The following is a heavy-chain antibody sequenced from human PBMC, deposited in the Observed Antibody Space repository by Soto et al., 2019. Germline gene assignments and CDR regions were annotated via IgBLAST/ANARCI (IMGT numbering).Heavy chain of an antibody. D-gene: IGHD3-22*01. CDR1: GFTFREAW. V-gene: IGHV3-15*01. CDR3: QYYYDSSRVPRFDF. J-gene: IGHJ4*02. CDR2: IKSEIDGGTA. Sequence: PGGSPRLSCAASGFTFREAWMSWVRQAPGKGLEWVGRIKSEIDGGTADYAAPVKGRFSISRDDSRNTLYREMNSLQTEDTAVYYCQYYYDSSRVPRFDFWGQGTLVIVFS.